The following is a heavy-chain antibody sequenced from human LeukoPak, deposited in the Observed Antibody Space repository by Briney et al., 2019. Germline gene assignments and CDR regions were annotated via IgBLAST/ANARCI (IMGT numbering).Heavy chain of an antibody. D-gene: IGHD3-10*01. V-gene: IGHV3-21*01. CDR1: GFTFSSYS. CDR3: AGERSDMTDY. J-gene: IGHJ4*02. CDR2: ITSDSRYI. Sequence: GGSLRLSCAASGFTFSSYSMNWVRQAPGKGLEWVSSITSDSRYIFYADSVKGRFTISRDNAKNTLYLQMSSLRADDTAVYYCAGERSDMTDYWGQGTLVTVSS.